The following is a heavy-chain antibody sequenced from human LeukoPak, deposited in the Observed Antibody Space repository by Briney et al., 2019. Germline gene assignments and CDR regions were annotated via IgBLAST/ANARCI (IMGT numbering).Heavy chain of an antibody. J-gene: IGHJ3*02. CDR2: ISAYNGNT. Sequence: ASVTVSCKASGYTFTSYGISWVRQAPGQGLEWMGWISAYNGNTNYAQKLQGRVTMTTDTSTSTAYMELRSLRSDDTAVYYCARVVPPLYCSGGSCYPQTSLDAFDIWGQGTMVTVSS. V-gene: IGHV1-18*01. CDR3: ARVVPPLYCSGGSCYPQTSLDAFDI. CDR1: GYTFTSYG. D-gene: IGHD2-15*01.